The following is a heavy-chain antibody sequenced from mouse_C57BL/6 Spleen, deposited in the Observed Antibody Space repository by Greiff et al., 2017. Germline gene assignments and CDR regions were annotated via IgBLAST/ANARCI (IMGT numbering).Heavy chain of an antibody. CDR3: ARSTGDRGFFDY. CDR2: IYPGDGDT. V-gene: IGHV1-80*01. D-gene: IGHD4-1*02. J-gene: IGHJ2*01. CDR1: GSAFSSYW. Sequence: VQLQQSGAELVKPGASVTISCKASGSAFSSYWMNWVKQRPGKGLEWIGQIYPGDGDTNYNGKFKGKATLTADKSSSTAYMQLSSLTSEDSAVYFCARSTGDRGFFDYWGQGTTLTVSS.